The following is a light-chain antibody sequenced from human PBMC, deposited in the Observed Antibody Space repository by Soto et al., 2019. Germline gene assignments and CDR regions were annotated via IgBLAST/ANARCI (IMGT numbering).Light chain of an antibody. CDR2: KVS. J-gene: IGKJ5*01. V-gene: IGKV2-24*01. CDR1: RIPVHSDGCTY. Sequence: ESLMTQTPLSSVVSQGQPASISCTSSRIPVHSDGCTYLRWLHQRPGQPPRLLIYKVSSRFPGVSDRFSGSGAGTNFALKISRVEPEEAGVYYCMQTAHFPLPIAQGTRLELK. CDR3: MQTAHFPLP.